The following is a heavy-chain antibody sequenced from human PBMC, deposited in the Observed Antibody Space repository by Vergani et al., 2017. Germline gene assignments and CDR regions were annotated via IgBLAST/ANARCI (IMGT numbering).Heavy chain of an antibody. CDR1: GFTSSYYG. CDR3: ATKSCGTPGCQIGYFRE. D-gene: IGHD1-1*01. J-gene: IGHJ1*01. V-gene: IGHV3-30*03. CDR2: ISYEGTQK. Sequence: QVHLVESGGGVVQPGRSLRLSCVVSGFTSSYYGMHWVRQAPGKGLEWVALISYEGTQKYYADSVKGRFTISRDNSKSTLYLQMNSLRTEDTAVYYCATKSCGTPGCQIGYFREWGQGTLVTVSS.